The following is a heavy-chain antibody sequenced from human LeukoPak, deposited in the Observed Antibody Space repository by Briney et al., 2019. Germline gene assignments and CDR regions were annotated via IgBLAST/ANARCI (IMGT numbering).Heavy chain of an antibody. CDR1: GFTFSSYS. J-gene: IGHJ6*04. Sequence: GGSLRLSCAASGFTFSSYSMNWVRQAPGKGLEWVAVISYDGSNKYYADSVKGRFTISRDNSKNTLYLQMNSLRAEDTAVYYCARERLGLIRYFDWLLDVWGKGTTVTVSS. V-gene: IGHV3-30*03. D-gene: IGHD3-9*01. CDR2: ISYDGSNK. CDR3: ARERLGLIRYFDWLLDV.